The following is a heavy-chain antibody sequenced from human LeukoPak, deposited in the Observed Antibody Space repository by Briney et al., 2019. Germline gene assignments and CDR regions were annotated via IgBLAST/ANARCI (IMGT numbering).Heavy chain of an antibody. CDR3: ARGGKWLAREPFDY. J-gene: IGHJ4*02. CDR2: IRFDGSNI. CDR1: GFSFSTYG. Sequence: GESLRLSCAASGFSFSTYGMHWVRQAPGKGLEWVTYIRFDGSNIYYAESVKGRFTISRDNSKNTLYLQMNSLRAEDTAVYYCARGGKWLAREPFDYWGQGTLVTVSS. V-gene: IGHV3-30*02. D-gene: IGHD6-19*01.